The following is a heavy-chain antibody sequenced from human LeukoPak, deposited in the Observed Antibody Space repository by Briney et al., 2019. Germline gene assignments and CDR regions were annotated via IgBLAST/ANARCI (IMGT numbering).Heavy chain of an antibody. J-gene: IGHJ4*02. CDR2: ISGSGGST. D-gene: IGHD6-13*01. CDR1: GFTFNNYG. Sequence: GGSLRLSCAASGFTFNNYGMNWVRQAPGKGLEWVSGISGSGGSTYYADSVKGRFTISRDNSKNTLYLQMNSLRAEDTAVYYCAKDSSSWEFWDQGTLVTVSS. V-gene: IGHV3-23*01. CDR3: AKDSSSWEF.